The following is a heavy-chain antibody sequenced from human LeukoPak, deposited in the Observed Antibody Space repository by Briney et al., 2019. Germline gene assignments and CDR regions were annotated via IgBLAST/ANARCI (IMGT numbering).Heavy chain of an antibody. D-gene: IGHD3-22*01. CDR2: ISSSSSYI. J-gene: IGHJ6*03. V-gene: IGHV3-21*01. CDR1: GFTFSSYS. CDR3: ARDSLDYYDSRGYAYYYYMDV. Sequence: PGGSLTLSCAASGFTFSSYSMNWVRQAPGKGLEWVSAISSSSSYIYFADSVKGRFTISRDNAKNSLYLQMNSLRAEDTAVYYCARDSLDYYDSRGYAYYYYMDVWGKGTTVTVSS.